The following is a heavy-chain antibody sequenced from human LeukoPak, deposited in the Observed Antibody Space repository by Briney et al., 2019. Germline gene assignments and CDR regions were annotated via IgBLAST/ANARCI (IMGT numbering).Heavy chain of an antibody. Sequence: GGSLRLSCAASGFTFSDYEMNWVRQAPGKGLEWISFISSSVGTIFYADSVKGRFTISRDNAKNSLYLQMNSLRVEDTAVYYCARGWGHAKVDYWGQGTLVTVSS. CDR2: ISSSVGTI. CDR1: GFTFSDYE. V-gene: IGHV3-48*03. D-gene: IGHD3-16*01. J-gene: IGHJ4*02. CDR3: ARGWGHAKVDY.